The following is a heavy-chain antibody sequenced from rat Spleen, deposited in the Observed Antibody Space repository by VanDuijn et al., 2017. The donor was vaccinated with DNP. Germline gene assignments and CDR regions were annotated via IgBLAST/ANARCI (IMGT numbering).Heavy chain of an antibody. CDR3: ETQRLVMPTDAMDA. J-gene: IGHJ4*01. Sequence: EVQLVESGGGLVQPGRSLKLSCAASGFTFSDYNMAWVRQAPEKGLEWVATISFDGSTTYYRDSVRGRFTISRDNAKSTLYLQMDSLRSEDTATYYCETQRLVMPTDAMDAWVQGTSVTVSS. CDR1: GFTFSDYN. CDR2: ISFDGSTT. V-gene: IGHV5-7*01. D-gene: IGHD1-12*01.